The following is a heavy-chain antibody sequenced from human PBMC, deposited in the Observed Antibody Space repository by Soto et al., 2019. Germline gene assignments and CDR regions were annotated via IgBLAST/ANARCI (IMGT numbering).Heavy chain of an antibody. CDR3: ARRNSGWYFDL. CDR2: ISGSGDST. J-gene: IGHJ2*01. Sequence: EVQLLESGGGLVQPGGSLRLSCAASGFTFSSYAMNWVRQAPGKGLQWVSVISGSGDSTYYADSVKGRFTISRDNSKNTRYLQLNSLRAEDTAVYYCARRNSGWYFDLWGRGTLVTVSS. V-gene: IGHV3-23*01. D-gene: IGHD4-4*01. CDR1: GFTFSSYA.